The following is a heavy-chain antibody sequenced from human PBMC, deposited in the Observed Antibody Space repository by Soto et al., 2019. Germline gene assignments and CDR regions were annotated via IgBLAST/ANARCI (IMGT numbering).Heavy chain of an antibody. CDR2: IWFDGRHT. V-gene: IGHV3-33*01. CDR3: ARVEAPLIHSDHYYYRMDD. CDR1: GFSLATYG. J-gene: IGHJ6*02. Sequence: GGPLRLSCRGSGFSLATYGMHWVRQCPGKGLQWVAVIWFDGRHTYYADSVKGRFTISRDNSKNTLYLQMNNLRLEDTPMYHCARVEAPLIHSDHYYYRMDDWGQGTKVTVSS. D-gene: IGHD5-18*01.